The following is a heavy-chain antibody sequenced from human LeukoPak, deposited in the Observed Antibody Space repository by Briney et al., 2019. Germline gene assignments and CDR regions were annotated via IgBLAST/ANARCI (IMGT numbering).Heavy chain of an antibody. Sequence: PGRSLRLSCAASGFTFSSYAMHWVRQAPGKGPEWVAVISYDGSNKYYADSVKGRFIISRDNSKNTLYLQMNSLRAEDTTVYYCAKDRLAFGVVTNSRFDYWGQGTLVTVSS. CDR3: AKDRLAFGVVTNSRFDY. D-gene: IGHD3-3*01. J-gene: IGHJ4*02. CDR1: GFTFSSYA. CDR2: ISYDGSNK. V-gene: IGHV3-30-3*01.